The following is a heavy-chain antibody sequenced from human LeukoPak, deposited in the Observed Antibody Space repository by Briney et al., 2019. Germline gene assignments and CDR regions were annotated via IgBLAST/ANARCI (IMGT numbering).Heavy chain of an antibody. CDR3: ARGASEGGYSYG. V-gene: IGHV4-39*01. CDR1: GGSISSSSYY. J-gene: IGHJ4*02. Sequence: PSETLSLTCTVSGGSISSSSYYWGWIRQPPGKGLEWIGSIYYSGSTYYNPSLKSRVTISVNTSKNQFSLKLSSVTAADTAVYYCARGASEGGYSYGWGQGTLVTVSS. D-gene: IGHD5-18*01. CDR2: IYYSGST.